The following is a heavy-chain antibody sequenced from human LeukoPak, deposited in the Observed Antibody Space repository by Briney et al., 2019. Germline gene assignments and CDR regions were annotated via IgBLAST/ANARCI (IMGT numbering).Heavy chain of an antibody. CDR2: ISGSGGST. CDR3: ARGTQSGYSLFDY. CDR1: GFTFSSYA. D-gene: IGHD5-18*01. Sequence: GGSLRLSCAASGFTFSSYAMSWVRQAPGKGLEWVSAISGSGGSTYYADSVKGRFTISRDNAKNSLYLQMNSLRAEDTAVYYCARGTQSGYSLFDYWGQGTLVTVSS. J-gene: IGHJ4*02. V-gene: IGHV3-23*01.